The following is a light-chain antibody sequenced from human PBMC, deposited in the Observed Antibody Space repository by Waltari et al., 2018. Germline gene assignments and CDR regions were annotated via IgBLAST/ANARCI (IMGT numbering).Light chain of an antibody. Sequence: DIQMTQSPSTLSASVGDRVTITCRASQSISSLLAWYQQKPWKAPKILLYDASSFESGVPSRFSGSGSGTEFTLTISSLQPDDFATYYCQQYNSPMYTFGQGTKLEIK. CDR2: DAS. V-gene: IGKV1-5*01. CDR1: QSISSL. J-gene: IGKJ2*01. CDR3: QQYNSPMYT.